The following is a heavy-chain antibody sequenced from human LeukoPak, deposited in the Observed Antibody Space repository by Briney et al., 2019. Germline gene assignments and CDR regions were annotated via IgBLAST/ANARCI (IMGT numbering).Heavy chain of an antibody. V-gene: IGHV3-21*05. CDR1: GFTFSSYA. CDR3: AREDISAAGTFDH. CDR2: ISTFSRYT. J-gene: IGHJ4*02. D-gene: IGHD6-13*01. Sequence: GRSLRLSCAASGFTFSSYAMHWVRQAPGKGLEWVSYISTFSRYTNYADSVKGRFTISRDNAKNSLYLHLNSLRDEDTAVYYCAREDISAAGTFDHWGQGTLVTVSS.